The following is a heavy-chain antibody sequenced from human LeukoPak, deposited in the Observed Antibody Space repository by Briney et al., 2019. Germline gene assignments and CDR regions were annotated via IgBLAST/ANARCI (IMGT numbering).Heavy chain of an antibody. CDR3: AREGHYDILTGYYFDP. D-gene: IGHD3-9*01. V-gene: IGHV4-38-2*02. CDR2: IYHSGST. Sequence: PSETLSLTCAVSGYSISGGYYWGWIRQPPGKGLEWIGSIYHSGSTYYNPSLKSRVTISVDTSKNQFSLKLSSVTAADTAVYYCAREGHYDILTGYYFDPWGQGTLVTVSS. J-gene: IGHJ5*02. CDR1: GYSISGGYY.